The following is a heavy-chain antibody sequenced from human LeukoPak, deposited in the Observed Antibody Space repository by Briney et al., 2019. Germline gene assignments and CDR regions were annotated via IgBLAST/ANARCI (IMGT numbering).Heavy chain of an antibody. V-gene: IGHV1-24*01. Sequence: GASVKVSCKVSGYTLTELSMHWVRQAPGKGLEWMGGFDPEDGETIYAQKFQGRVTMTEDTSTDTAYMELSSLRSEDTALYYCAKDLIPLILTGFFDYWGQGTLVTVSS. CDR3: AKDLIPLILTGFFDY. J-gene: IGHJ4*02. D-gene: IGHD3-9*01. CDR2: FDPEDGET. CDR1: GYTLTELS.